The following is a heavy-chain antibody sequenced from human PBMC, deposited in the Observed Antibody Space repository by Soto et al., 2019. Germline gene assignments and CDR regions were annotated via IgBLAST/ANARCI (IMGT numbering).Heavy chain of an antibody. Sequence: LVESGGGVVQPGRSLSLSCAASGFVFSDYGMHWVRQAPGKGLEWVALITNDGNNEYYRESVKGRFSISRGRSTNTVDLLMNSLRPEDTGVYYCAKGGPGGGRHFYYGMDVWGQGTTVTVSS. D-gene: IGHD1-26*01. J-gene: IGHJ6*02. CDR1: GFVFSDYG. V-gene: IGHV3-30*18. CDR3: AKGGPGGGRHFYYGMDV. CDR2: ITNDGNNE.